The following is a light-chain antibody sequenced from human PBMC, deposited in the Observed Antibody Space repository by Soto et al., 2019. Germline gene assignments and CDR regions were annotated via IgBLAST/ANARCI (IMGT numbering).Light chain of an antibody. Sequence: QSVMTKPPSSYGSPGQSVTISCTGTSSDVGGYNYVSWYQQHPGKAPKVIIYEVSKRPSGVPDRFSGSKSGSTASLTVSGLQAEDEADYYCSSYAVTNIFVFGTGTKVTVL. CDR3: SSYAVTNIFV. J-gene: IGLJ1*01. CDR1: SSDVGGYNY. V-gene: IGLV2-8*01. CDR2: EVS.